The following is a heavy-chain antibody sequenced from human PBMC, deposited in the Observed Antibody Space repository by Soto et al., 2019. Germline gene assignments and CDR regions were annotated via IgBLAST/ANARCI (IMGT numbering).Heavy chain of an antibody. CDR1: GFTFDDYA. J-gene: IGHJ4*02. Sequence: EVQLVESGGGLVQPGRSLRLSCAASGFTFDDYAMHWVRQAPGKGLEWVSGINWNSGSIGYADSVKGRFTISRDNAKNSLYLQMNSLRTGDPAWYYGAKGYNSDRGGTPDSGGQGPLVPAPS. D-gene: IGHD3-22*01. CDR2: INWNSGSI. CDR3: AKGYNSDRGGTPDS. V-gene: IGHV3-9*01.